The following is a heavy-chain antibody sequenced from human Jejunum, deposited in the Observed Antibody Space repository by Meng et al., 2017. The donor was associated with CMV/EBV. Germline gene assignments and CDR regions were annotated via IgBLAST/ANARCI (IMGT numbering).Heavy chain of an antibody. CDR3: TTLYGDSIS. D-gene: IGHD4-17*01. V-gene: IGHV4-4*02. J-gene: IGHJ4*02. CDR1: GVSSRKDQW. Sequence: ELGPGMVKPSGTPSLTCDVAGVSSRKDQWGSWVRQAPGKGLEWIGEIYHSGRTNYNPSVKSRVSMSVDKSQNHFSLRLSSVTAADTAVYYCTTLYGDSISWGQGTLVTVSS. CDR2: IYHSGRT.